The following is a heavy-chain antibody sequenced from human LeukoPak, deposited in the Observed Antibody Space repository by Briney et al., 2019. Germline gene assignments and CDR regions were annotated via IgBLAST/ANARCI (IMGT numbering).Heavy chain of an antibody. CDR1: GFNVSSNY. CDR3: ARATGITVAPKY. CDR2: MYSGGST. Sequence: GGSLRLSCSASGFNVSSNYMSWVRQDPGKGLEWVSVMYSGGSTYYADSVKGRFIFSRDNSKNTLYLQMNSLRAEDTALYYCARATGITVAPKYWGQGTLVTVSS. D-gene: IGHD6-19*01. V-gene: IGHV3-66*01. J-gene: IGHJ4*02.